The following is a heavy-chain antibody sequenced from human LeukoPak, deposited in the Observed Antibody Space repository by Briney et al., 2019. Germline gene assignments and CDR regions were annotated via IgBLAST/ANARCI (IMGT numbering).Heavy chain of an antibody. CDR2: IIPIFGTA. V-gene: IGHV1-69*05. CDR3: ARDRGGMITFLSAFVI. Sequence: SVKGSCKASGGTFSSYAISWVGQAPVQGLEWMGRIIPIFGTANYAQKFQGRVTITTDESTSTAYMELSSLRSEDTGVYYCARDRGGMITFLSAFVIWGQGTMVTVSS. D-gene: IGHD3-16*01. J-gene: IGHJ3*02. CDR1: GGTFSSYA.